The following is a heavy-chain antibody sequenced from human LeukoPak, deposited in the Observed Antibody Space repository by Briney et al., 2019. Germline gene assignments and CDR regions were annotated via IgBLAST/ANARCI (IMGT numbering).Heavy chain of an antibody. V-gene: IGHV4-38-2*02. CDR3: VRDNELNYYYYGMDV. J-gene: IGHJ6*02. CDR1: GYSISSGYY. CDR2: IYHSGTT. D-gene: IGHD1-26*01. Sequence: SETLSLTCTVSGYSISSGYYWGWIRQPPGKGLEWIGDIYHSGTTNYNPSLKSRVTISVDKSKNQFSLKLSSVTAADTAVYYCVRDNELNYYYYGMDVWGQGTTVTVSS.